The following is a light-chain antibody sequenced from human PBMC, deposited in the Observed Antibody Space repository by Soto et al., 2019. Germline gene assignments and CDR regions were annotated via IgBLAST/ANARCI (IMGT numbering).Light chain of an antibody. CDR2: GNI. CDR3: QSYDSSHVV. Sequence: QSVLTQPPSVSGAPGQRVTISCTGSSSNIGAGYDVHWYQQLPGTAPKLLIYGNINRPSGVPDRFSGSKSGTSASLAITGLQAEDEADYYCQSYDSSHVVFGGGTKLTVL. CDR1: SSNIGAGYD. J-gene: IGLJ2*01. V-gene: IGLV1-40*01.